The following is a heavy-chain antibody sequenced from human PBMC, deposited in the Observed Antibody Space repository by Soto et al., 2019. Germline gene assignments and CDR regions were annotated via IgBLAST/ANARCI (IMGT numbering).Heavy chain of an antibody. V-gene: IGHV1-69*02. CDR2: IIPVLDIA. Sequence: QVQLVQSGAEVKRPGSSMKVSCKASGDTFTTYTITWVRQAPGQGLEWMGRIIPVLDIANYAQKFQGRVTIIADKSTSTAYMELRSLRSEDTAVYYCAIGPSPYCLGDCYSGAFDIWGLGTMVTVSS. CDR1: GDTFTTYT. J-gene: IGHJ3*02. CDR3: AIGPSPYCLGDCYSGAFDI. D-gene: IGHD2-21*01.